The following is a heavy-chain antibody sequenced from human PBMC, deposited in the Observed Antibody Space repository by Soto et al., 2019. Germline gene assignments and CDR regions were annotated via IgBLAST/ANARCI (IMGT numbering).Heavy chain of an antibody. CDR2: IGTAGDT. CDR3: ARGIAAAGSAYYYYYGMDV. J-gene: IGHJ6*02. CDR1: GFTFSSYD. V-gene: IGHV3-13*01. Sequence: GGSLRLSCAASGFTFSSYDMHWVRQATGKGLEWVSAIGTAGDTYYPGSVKGRFTISRENAKNSLYPQMNSLRAGDTAVYYCARGIAAAGSAYYYYYGMDVWGQGTTVTVSS. D-gene: IGHD6-13*01.